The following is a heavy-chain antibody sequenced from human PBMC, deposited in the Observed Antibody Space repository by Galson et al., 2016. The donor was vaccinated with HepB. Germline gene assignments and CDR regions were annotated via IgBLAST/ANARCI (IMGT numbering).Heavy chain of an antibody. CDR2: ISDSGSNT. Sequence: SLRLSCAASGFIFSSCGMSWVRQAPGKGLEWVSTISDSGSNTHYADSVGGRFTISRDNSKNTLYLQMKSLRAEDTAVYFCAKDVGGEASFEYWGQGALVTVSS. CDR3: AKDVGGEASFEY. D-gene: IGHD3-10*01. CDR1: GFIFSSCG. J-gene: IGHJ4*02. V-gene: IGHV3-23*01.